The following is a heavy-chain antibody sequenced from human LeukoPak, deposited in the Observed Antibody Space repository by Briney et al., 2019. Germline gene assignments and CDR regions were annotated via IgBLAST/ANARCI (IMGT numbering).Heavy chain of an antibody. V-gene: IGHV3-30*04. CDR2: ISYDGSNK. Sequence: GGSLRLPCGASGFTFSSYDMHWVRKTPGKGLEGVAVISYDGSNKYYADSVKGRFTISRDNSKNTLYLQMNSLRAEDTAVYYCARAGDSDYGDYTWANWGQGTLVTVSS. J-gene: IGHJ4*02. CDR1: GFTFSSYD. CDR3: ARAGDSDYGDYTWAN. D-gene: IGHD4-17*01.